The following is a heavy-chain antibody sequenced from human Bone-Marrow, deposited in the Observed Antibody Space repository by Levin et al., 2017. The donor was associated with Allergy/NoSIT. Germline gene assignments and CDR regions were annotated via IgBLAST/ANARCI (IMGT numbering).Heavy chain of an antibody. D-gene: IGHD4-23*01. CDR1: GFTFSSYW. CDR3: VRDRPGGFDI. Sequence: AGGSLRLSCAASGFTFSSYWMHWVRQAPGKGLVWVSHIRPDALLTDYAASVKGRFTISRDNARNTLYLQMNGLRTEDTAVYYCVRDRPGGFDIWGLGTMVTVSS. V-gene: IGHV3-74*01. J-gene: IGHJ3*02. CDR2: IRPDALLT.